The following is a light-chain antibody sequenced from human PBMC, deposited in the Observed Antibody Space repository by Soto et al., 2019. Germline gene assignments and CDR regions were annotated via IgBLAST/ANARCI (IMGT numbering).Light chain of an antibody. CDR3: QQTYSNPRT. CDR2: ASS. J-gene: IGKJ1*01. Sequence: DIQMTQSPSSLSVSVGDRVTITCRASQRISSYLDWYQQIPGKAPKLLIYASSNLHTGVPSRFSGSASGTDFTLTISSLQPEDSATYYCQQTYSNPRTFGQGTKVDIK. CDR1: QRISSY. V-gene: IGKV1-39*01.